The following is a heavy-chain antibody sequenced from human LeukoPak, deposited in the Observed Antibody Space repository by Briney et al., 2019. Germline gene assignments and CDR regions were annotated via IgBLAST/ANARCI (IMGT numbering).Heavy chain of an antibody. CDR2: IYPGDSDT. J-gene: IGHJ4*02. CDR1: GYSFTSYW. D-gene: IGHD2-21*02. Sequence: GESLKISCKGSGYSFTSYWIGWVRQMPGKGLEWMGIIYPGDSDTRYSPSFQGQVTISADKSISTAYLQWSSLRAEDTAVYYCAREELAYCGGDCYFRGGYFDYWGQGTLVTVSS. V-gene: IGHV5-51*01. CDR3: AREELAYCGGDCYFRGGYFDY.